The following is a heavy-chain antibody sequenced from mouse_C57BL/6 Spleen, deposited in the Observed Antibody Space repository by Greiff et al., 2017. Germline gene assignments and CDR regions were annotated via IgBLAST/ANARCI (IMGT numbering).Heavy chain of an antibody. CDR1: GYSFTDYN. V-gene: IGHV1-39*01. D-gene: IGHD2-4*01. J-gene: IGHJ4*01. CDR2: INPNYGTT. CDR3: AREDENDYEHDPVYYAMDY. Sequence: VQLQQSGPELVKPGASVKISCKASGYSFTDYNMNWVKQSNGKSLEWIGVINPNYGTTSYNQKFKGKATLTVDQSSSTAYMQLNSLTSEDSAVYYCAREDENDYEHDPVYYAMDYWGQGTSVTVSS.